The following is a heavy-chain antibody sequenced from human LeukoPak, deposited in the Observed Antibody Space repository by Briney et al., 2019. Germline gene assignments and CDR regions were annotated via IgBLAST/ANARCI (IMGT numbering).Heavy chain of an antibody. J-gene: IGHJ6*02. D-gene: IGHD1-26*01. Sequence: GGSLRLSCAASGFTFDDYAMHWVRQAPGKGLEWVSGISWNSGSIGYADSVEGRFTISRDNAKNSLYLQMNSLRAEDTALYYCAKDIRVGATRYYYYCGMDVWGQGTTVTVSS. V-gene: IGHV3-9*01. CDR2: ISWNSGSI. CDR3: AKDIRVGATRYYYYCGMDV. CDR1: GFTFDDYA.